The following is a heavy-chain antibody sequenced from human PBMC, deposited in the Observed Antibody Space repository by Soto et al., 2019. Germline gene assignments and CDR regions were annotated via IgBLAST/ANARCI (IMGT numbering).Heavy chain of an antibody. Sequence: ETLSLTCAVYGGSFSGYYWSWIRQPPGKGLEWIGEINHSGSTNYNPSLKSRVTISVDTSKNQFSLKLSSVTAADTAVYYCARVRIVVVPAAPYYYGMDVWGQGTTVTVSS. D-gene: IGHD2-2*01. J-gene: IGHJ6*02. CDR2: INHSGST. CDR3: ARVRIVVVPAAPYYYGMDV. CDR1: GGSFSGYY. V-gene: IGHV4-34*01.